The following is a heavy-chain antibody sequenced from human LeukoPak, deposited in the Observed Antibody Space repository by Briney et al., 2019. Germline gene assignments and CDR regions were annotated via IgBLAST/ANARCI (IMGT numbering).Heavy chain of an antibody. CDR1: GYTFIGYY. D-gene: IGHD2-15*01. J-gene: IGHJ4*02. Sequence: ASVKVSCKASGYTFIGYYLHWVRQAPGQGLEWMGRINPHNGDTNYAQKFQGRVTMTRDTSITTAYMELSRLKSDDTAVYYCATVREIVVGGGPYYFDYWGQGTLVTVSS. CDR3: ATVREIVVGGGPYYFDY. V-gene: IGHV1-2*06. CDR2: INPHNGDT.